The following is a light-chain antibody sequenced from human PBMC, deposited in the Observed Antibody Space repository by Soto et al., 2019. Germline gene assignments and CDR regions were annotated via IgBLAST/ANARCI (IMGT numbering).Light chain of an antibody. V-gene: IGLV1-40*01. CDR2: GNN. Sequence: QSVLTQPPSVSGAPGQRVTISCTGSSSNIGAGYGVHWYQQLPGTAPKLLIYGNNNRPSGVPDRFSGSNSGTSASLAITGLQAEHEADYYCQSYDSSLSGYVFGVGTKLTVL. J-gene: IGLJ1*01. CDR1: SSNIGAGYG. CDR3: QSYDSSLSGYV.